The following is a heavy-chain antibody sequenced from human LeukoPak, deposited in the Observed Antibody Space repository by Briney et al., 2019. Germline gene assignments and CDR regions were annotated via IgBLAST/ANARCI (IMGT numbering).Heavy chain of an antibody. CDR3: ARDPVFNYYGSGSSVNWFDP. Sequence: RASVKVSCKASGYTFTGYYMHWVRQAPGQGLEWMGWINPNSGGTNYAQKFQGRVTMTRDTSISTAYMELSRLRSDDTAVYYCARDPVFNYYGSGSSVNWFDPWGQGTLVTVSS. D-gene: IGHD3-10*01. J-gene: IGHJ5*02. CDR2: INPNSGGT. V-gene: IGHV1-2*02. CDR1: GYTFTGYY.